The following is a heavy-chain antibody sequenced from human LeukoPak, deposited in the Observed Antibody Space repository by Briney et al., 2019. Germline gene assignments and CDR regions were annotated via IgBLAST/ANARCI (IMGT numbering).Heavy chain of an antibody. CDR1: GGSFSGYY. D-gene: IGHD3-10*01. CDR3: TNGITPDY. J-gene: IGHJ4*02. Sequence: LSLTCAVYGGSFSGYYWSWFRQAPGKGLEWVGFIRSKAYGGTTEYAASVKGRFTISRDDSKSIAYLQMNSLKTEDTAVYYCTNGITPDYWGQGTLVTVSS. V-gene: IGHV3-49*03. CDR2: IRSKAYGGTT.